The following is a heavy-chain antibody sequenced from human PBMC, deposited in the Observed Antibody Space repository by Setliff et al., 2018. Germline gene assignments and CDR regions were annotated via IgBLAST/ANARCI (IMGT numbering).Heavy chain of an antibody. V-gene: IGHV3-30*02. J-gene: IGHJ3*02. CDR1: GFTSTMYG. Sequence: PGGSLRLSCAASGFTSTMYGIHWVRQAPGKGLEWVAYIRHDGSNENYADSVKGRFTVSRDNSRNTLFLQMNSLRAEDTAVYYCATERGAFDIWGQGTMVTVSS. CDR2: IRHDGSNE. CDR3: ATERGAFDI.